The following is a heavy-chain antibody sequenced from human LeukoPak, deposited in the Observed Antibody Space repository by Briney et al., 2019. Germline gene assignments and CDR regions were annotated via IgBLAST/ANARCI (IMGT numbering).Heavy chain of an antibody. CDR2: ISYDGSNK. CDR3: AKELAYYYGSGTDAFDI. D-gene: IGHD3-10*01. Sequence: GGSLRLSCAASGFTFSSYGMHWVRQAPGKGLEWVAVISYDGSNKYYADSVKGRFTISRDNSKNTLYLQMNSLRAEDTAVYYCAKELAYYYGSGTDAFDIWGQGTMVTVSS. CDR1: GFTFSSYG. V-gene: IGHV3-30*18. J-gene: IGHJ3*02.